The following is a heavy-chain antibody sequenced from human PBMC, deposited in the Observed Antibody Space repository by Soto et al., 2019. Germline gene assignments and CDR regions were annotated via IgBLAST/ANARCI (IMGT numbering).Heavy chain of an antibody. V-gene: IGHV6-1*01. Sequence: SQTLSLTCAITGDSVSSNSAGWSWVRQSPSRGLEWLGRTYYRSKWYYEYAVSVRGRITINPDTSKNQYSLQLNSVTPEDTAVYFCARGEQYSGRIFDYWGQGTLITVSS. CDR1: GDSVSSNSAG. J-gene: IGHJ4*01. CDR2: TYYRSKWYY. CDR3: ARGEQYSGRIFDY. D-gene: IGHD1-26*01.